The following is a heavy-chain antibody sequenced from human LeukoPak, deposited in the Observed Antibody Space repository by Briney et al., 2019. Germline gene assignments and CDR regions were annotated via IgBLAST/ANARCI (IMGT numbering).Heavy chain of an antibody. CDR3: ARNQAVAANRGAFDI. V-gene: IGHV4-28*01. D-gene: IGHD6-19*01. CDR1: GYSISSNNW. CDR2: IYYSGST. Sequence: SDTLSLTCAVSGYSISSNNWWAWIRQPPGKGLEWIGYIYYSGSTYYNPYNPSLTSRVTMSVDTSKNQFSLKLDSVTEKDTAMYYCARNQAVAANRGAFDICGQGTMVTVSS. J-gene: IGHJ3*02.